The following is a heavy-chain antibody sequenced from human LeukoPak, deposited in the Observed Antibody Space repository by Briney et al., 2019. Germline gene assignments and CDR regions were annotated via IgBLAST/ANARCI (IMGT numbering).Heavy chain of an antibody. Sequence: SETLSLTCTVSGDSISSSSYYWGWIRQPPGKGLEWIGSIYYSGSTYYNPSLKSRVTISVDTSKNQFSLKLSSVTAADTAVYYCARDGYDFWSGPIDYWGQGTLVTVSS. V-gene: IGHV4-39*02. CDR2: IYYSGST. D-gene: IGHD3-3*01. CDR1: GDSISSSSYY. J-gene: IGHJ4*02. CDR3: ARDGYDFWSGPIDY.